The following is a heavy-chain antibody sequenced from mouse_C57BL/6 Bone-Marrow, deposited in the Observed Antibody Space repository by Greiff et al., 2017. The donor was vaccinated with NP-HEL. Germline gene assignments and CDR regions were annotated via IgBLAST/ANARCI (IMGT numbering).Heavy chain of an antibody. CDR1: GFTFSDAW. V-gene: IGHV6-6*01. Sequence: EVKLMESGGGLVQPGGSMKLSCAASGFTFSDAWMDWVRQSPEKGLEWVAEIRNKANNHANYYAEYGKGRFTISRDDSKSSFFLHMNSLRAEDTSIYYCTRPAQAMDYWGQGTSVTVSS. D-gene: IGHD3-2*02. J-gene: IGHJ4*01. CDR3: TRPAQAMDY. CDR2: IRNKANNHAN.